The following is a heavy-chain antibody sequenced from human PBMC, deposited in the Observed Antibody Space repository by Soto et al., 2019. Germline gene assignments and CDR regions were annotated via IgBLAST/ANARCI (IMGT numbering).Heavy chain of an antibody. Sequence: AASVKVSCKASGYTFTSYAIHWVRQAPGQRLEWMGWINAGSGNTEYSQNFHGRVTITKDTSASTAYMELSSLRSEDTAVYYCARGYYYASGRFVDYWGQGTLGTVSS. D-gene: IGHD3-10*01. CDR1: GYTFTSYA. V-gene: IGHV1-3*01. J-gene: IGHJ4*02. CDR3: ARGYYYASGRFVDY. CDR2: INAGSGNT.